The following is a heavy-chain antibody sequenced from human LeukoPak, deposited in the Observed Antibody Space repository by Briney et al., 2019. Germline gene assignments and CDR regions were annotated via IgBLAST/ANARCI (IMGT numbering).Heavy chain of an antibody. D-gene: IGHD5-18*01. V-gene: IGHV1-2*02. CDR3: ARDAQIQLWLKDAFDI. J-gene: IGHJ3*02. CDR2: INPNSGGT. CDR1: GYTFTGYY. Sequence: ASVTVSCTASGYTFTGYYMHWVRQAPGQGLEWMGWINPNSGGTNYAQKFQGRVTMTRDTSISTAYMELSRLRSDDTAVYYCARDAQIQLWLKDAFDIWGQGTMVTVSS.